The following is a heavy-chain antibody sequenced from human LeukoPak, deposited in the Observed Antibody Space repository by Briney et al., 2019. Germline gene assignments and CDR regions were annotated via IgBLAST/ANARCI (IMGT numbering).Heavy chain of an antibody. CDR1: GFTFSSYS. J-gene: IGHJ4*02. CDR2: ISSSSSYI. V-gene: IGHV3-21*01. Sequence: GGSLRLSCAASGFTFSSYSMNWVRQAPGKGLEGVSSISSSSSYIYYADSVKGRFTISRDNAKNSLYLQMNSLRAEDTAVYYCARDLGEYSVLDYWGQGTLATVSS. D-gene: IGHD6-6*01. CDR3: ARDLGEYSVLDY.